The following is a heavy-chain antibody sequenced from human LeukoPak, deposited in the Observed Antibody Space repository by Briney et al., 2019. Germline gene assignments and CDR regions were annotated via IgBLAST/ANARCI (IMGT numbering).Heavy chain of an antibody. CDR2: MTSSSDYI. V-gene: IGHV3-21*04. D-gene: IGHD6-19*01. CDR3: VRSSGWYGPNFDY. CDR1: GFTFSNYP. Sequence: PGGPLRLSCAASGFTFSNYPMNWVRQAPGKGLEWLSSMTSSSDYIYYADSVKGRFTISRDNRKNSLFLQMNSQRTEDTALYYCVRSSGWYGPNFDYWGQGTLVTVSS. J-gene: IGHJ4*02.